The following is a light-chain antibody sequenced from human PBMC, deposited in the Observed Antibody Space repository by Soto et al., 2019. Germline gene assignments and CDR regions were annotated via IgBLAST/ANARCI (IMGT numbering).Light chain of an antibody. V-gene: IGLV2-8*01. CDR1: SSDIGGYDH. CDR3: SSRRV. CDR2: EVT. J-gene: IGLJ2*01. Sequence: QSALTQPPSASGSPGQSVTISCTGTSSDIGGYDHVSWYRQDPGKAPKVMIYEVTKRPSGVPDRFSGSKAGNTASLTVFGLQAEDEANYYCSSRRVFGGGTKLTVL.